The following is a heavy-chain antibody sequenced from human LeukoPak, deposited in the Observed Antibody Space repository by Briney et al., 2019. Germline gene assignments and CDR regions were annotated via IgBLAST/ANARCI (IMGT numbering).Heavy chain of an antibody. V-gene: IGHV3-23*01. D-gene: IGHD5-12*01. Sequence: GGSLRLSCAASGFTFSSYAMSWFRQAPGKGLEWVSAISGSGGSTYYADSVKGRFTISRDNSKNTLYLQMNSLRAEDTAVYYCAKEGPNSGYDWVVDYYYGMDVWGQGTTVTVSS. CDR1: GFTFSSYA. CDR2: ISGSGGST. CDR3: AKEGPNSGYDWVVDYYYGMDV. J-gene: IGHJ6*02.